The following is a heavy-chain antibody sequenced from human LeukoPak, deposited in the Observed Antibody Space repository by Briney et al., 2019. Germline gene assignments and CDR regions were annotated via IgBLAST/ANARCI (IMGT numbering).Heavy chain of an antibody. Sequence: PGGPLRLSCSASGFTSSSYAMHWVRQAPGKGLEYVSAISSNGGSTYYADSVKGRFTISRDNSKNTLYLQMSSLRAEDTAVYYCVGIAFKHYFDYWGQGTLVTVSS. CDR1: GFTSSSYA. CDR2: ISSNGGST. CDR3: VGIAFKHYFDY. V-gene: IGHV3-64D*06. D-gene: IGHD2-21*01. J-gene: IGHJ4*02.